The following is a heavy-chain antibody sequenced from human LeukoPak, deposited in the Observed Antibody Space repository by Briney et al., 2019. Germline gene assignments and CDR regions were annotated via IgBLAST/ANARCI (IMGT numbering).Heavy chain of an antibody. J-gene: IGHJ6*03. V-gene: IGHV3-7*01. Sequence: GGSLRLSCAASGFTFSSYGMHWVRQAPGKGLEWVANIRQDGSEQYYVDSVKGRFTISRDNAKQSLFLQMNSLRAEDTAVYYCARGAVIYHYYMEVWGKGTTVTVSS. CDR3: ARGAVIYHYYMEV. D-gene: IGHD2/OR15-2a*01. CDR2: IRQDGSEQ. CDR1: GFTFSSYG.